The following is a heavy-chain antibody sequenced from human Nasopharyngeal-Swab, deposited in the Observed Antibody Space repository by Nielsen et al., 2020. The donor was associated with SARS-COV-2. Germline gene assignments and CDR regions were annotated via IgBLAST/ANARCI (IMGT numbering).Heavy chain of an antibody. CDR3: ARGGVWGAYEENFEY. D-gene: IGHD5-12*01. CDR1: GFTFSSYA. J-gene: IGHJ4*02. CDR2: LWYDGSNI. V-gene: IGHV3-33*01. Sequence: GESLKISCAASGFTFSSYAMHWVRQAPGKGLEWVAVLWYDGSNIHYVDSVEGRFTISRDNSKDTLYLQMNRLRVEDTAAYYCARGGVWGAYEENFEYWGQGTLVTVSP.